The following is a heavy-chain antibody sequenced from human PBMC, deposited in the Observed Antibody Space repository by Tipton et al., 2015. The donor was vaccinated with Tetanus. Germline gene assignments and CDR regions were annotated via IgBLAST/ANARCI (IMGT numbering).Heavy chain of an antibody. D-gene: IGHD3-10*01. J-gene: IGHJ3*01. CDR2: VSGAGGSK. CDR3: ARAVRGRDVFDV. V-gene: IGHV3-9*01. Sequence: SLRLSCVGSGFTFNDFAIHWVRQVSGKGLEWVSAVSGAGGSKVYADSVKGRFTISRGNANNSLYLQMSSLRPEDTALYYCARAVRGRDVFDVWGQGTVVTVSS. CDR1: GFTFNDFA.